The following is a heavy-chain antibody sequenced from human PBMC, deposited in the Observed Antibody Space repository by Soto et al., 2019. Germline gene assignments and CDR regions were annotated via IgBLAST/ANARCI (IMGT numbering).Heavy chain of an antibody. D-gene: IGHD2-21*02. CDR1: GFSFSNYV. J-gene: IGHJ5*02. V-gene: IGHV3-23*01. CDR3: AKGYKLLSGPTWFDP. Sequence: GGSLRLSCAASGFSFSNYVMTWVRQAPGRGLEWVSSISGSGGSTYYAGSVKGRFTISRDNSKNTLYLQMNSLRAEDSAVYYCAKGYKLLSGPTWFDPWGQGTLVTVSS. CDR2: ISGSGGST.